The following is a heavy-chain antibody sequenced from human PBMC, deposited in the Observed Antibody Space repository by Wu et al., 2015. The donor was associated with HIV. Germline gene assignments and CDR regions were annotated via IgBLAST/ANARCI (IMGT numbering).Heavy chain of an antibody. CDR3: ATIYYYSSGSPLGWGYFDY. V-gene: IGHV1-24*01. J-gene: IGHJ4*02. D-gene: IGHD3-10*01. CDR2: FDPEDAET. Sequence: QVQLVQSGAEVKKPGASVKVSCKVSGYSLTELSIHWVRQAPGKGLEWLGGFDPEDAETIYAQKFQGRVIMTEDTSTDTAYMELSSLRSGDTAIYYCATIYYYSSGSPLGWGYFDYWGQGTLVTVSS. CDR1: GYSLTELS.